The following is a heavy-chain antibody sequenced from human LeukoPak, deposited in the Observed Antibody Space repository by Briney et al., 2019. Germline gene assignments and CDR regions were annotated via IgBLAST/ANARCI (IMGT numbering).Heavy chain of an antibody. CDR3: ARVPLWFGTRGMDV. J-gene: IGHJ6*02. CDR2: INHSGST. V-gene: IGHV4-34*01. Sequence: KPSETLSLTRAVYGGSFSGYYWSWIRQPPGKGLEWIGEINHSGSTNYNPSLKSRVTISVDTSKNQFSLKLSSVTAADTAVYYCARVPLWFGTRGMDVWGQGTTVTVSS. D-gene: IGHD3-10*01. CDR1: GGSFSGYY.